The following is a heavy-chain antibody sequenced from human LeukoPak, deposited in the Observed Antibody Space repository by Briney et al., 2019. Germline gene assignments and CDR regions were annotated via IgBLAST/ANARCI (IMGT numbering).Heavy chain of an antibody. J-gene: IGHJ4*02. CDR1: GFTFSSYA. V-gene: IGHV3-30*01. CDR2: ISYDGSNK. Sequence: PGGSLRLSCAASGFTFSSYAMHWVRQAPGKGLEWVAVISYDGSNKYYADSVKGRFTISRDNSKNTLYLQMNSLRAEDTAVHYCAREDYSNTKSPFDYWGQGTLVTVSS. CDR3: AREDYSNTKSPFDY. D-gene: IGHD4-11*01.